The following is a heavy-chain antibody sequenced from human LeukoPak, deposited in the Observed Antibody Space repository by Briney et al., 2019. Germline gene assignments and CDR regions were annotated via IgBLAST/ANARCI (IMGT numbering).Heavy chain of an antibody. V-gene: IGHV1-24*01. Sequence: ASVKVSCKVSGYTLTELSMHWVRQAPGKGLEWMGGFDPENGETIYAQKFQGRVTMTEDTSTDTAYMELSSLRSDDTAMYYCARYYIEGRCFDYWGQGTLVTVSS. D-gene: IGHD3-10*01. J-gene: IGHJ4*02. CDR3: ARYYIEGRCFDY. CDR2: FDPENGET. CDR1: GYTLTELS.